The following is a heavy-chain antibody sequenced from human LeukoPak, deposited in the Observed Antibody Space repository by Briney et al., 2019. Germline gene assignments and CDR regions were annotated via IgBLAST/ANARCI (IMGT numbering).Heavy chain of an antibody. V-gene: IGHV1-2*06. J-gene: IGHJ4*02. CDR3: ARKKSREPLDY. Sequence: GASVKVSCKASGYTFTSYDINWVRQAPGQGLEWVGRINPESGGAIYVQNFQGRVTVTRDTSIVTAYMELSSLTSDDTAVYYCARKKSREPLDYWGQGTLVTVSS. CDR2: INPESGGA. CDR1: GYTFTSYD. D-gene: IGHD5-24*01.